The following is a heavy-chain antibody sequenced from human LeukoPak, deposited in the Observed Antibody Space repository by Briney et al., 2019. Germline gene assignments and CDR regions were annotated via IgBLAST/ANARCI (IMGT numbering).Heavy chain of an antibody. J-gene: IGHJ4*02. V-gene: IGHV1-69*04. D-gene: IGHD3-22*01. CDR3: ARDRYDSSGYYYEFDY. Sequence: ASVKVSCKASGGTFSSYAISWVRQAPGQGLEWMGRIIPIFGIANYAQKFQGRVTITADKSTSTAYMELSSLRSEDTAVYYCARDRYDSSGYYYEFDYGGQGTLVTVSS. CDR1: GGTFSSYA. CDR2: IIPIFGIA.